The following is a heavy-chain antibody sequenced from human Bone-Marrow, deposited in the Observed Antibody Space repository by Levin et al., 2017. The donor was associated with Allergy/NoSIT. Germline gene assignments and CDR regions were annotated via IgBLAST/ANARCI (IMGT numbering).Heavy chain of an antibody. Sequence: SQTLSLTCAVYGGSFSGYYWSWIRQPPGKGLEWIGEINHSGSTNYNPSLKSRVTISVDTSKNQFSLKLSSVTAADTAVYYCARSLRRVYYYYYGMDVWGQGTTVTVSS. CDR3: ARSLRRVYYYYYGMDV. CDR2: INHSGST. J-gene: IGHJ6*02. CDR1: GGSFSGYY. D-gene: IGHD3-16*02. V-gene: IGHV4-34*01.